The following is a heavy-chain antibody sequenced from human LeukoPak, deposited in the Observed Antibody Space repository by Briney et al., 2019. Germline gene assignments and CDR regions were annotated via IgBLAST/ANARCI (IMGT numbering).Heavy chain of an antibody. CDR2: ISGSGDNT. D-gene: IGHD5-18*01. CDR1: GFTFSSYA. CDR3: ATNVDTSDDY. V-gene: IGHV3-23*01. Sequence: GGSLRLSCAASGFTFSSYAMTWVRQAPGKGLEWVSCISGSGDNTYYPDSVRGRFTISRDNFKNTLYLQMNSLRAEDTALYYCATNVDTSDDYWGQGTLVTVSS. J-gene: IGHJ4*02.